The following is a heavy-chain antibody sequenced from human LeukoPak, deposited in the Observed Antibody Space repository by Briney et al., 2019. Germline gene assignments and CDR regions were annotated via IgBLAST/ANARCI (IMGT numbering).Heavy chain of an antibody. Sequence: GGSLRLSCAASGFTFSDYYMSWIRQAPGKELEWVSYISSSGSTKYYADSVKGRFTISRDNAKNSLSLQMNSLRAEDTAVYYCARDRGDYGGSFDYWGQGTLVTVSS. J-gene: IGHJ4*02. CDR2: ISSSGSTK. D-gene: IGHD4-23*01. CDR1: GFTFSDYY. V-gene: IGHV3-11*01. CDR3: ARDRGDYGGSFDY.